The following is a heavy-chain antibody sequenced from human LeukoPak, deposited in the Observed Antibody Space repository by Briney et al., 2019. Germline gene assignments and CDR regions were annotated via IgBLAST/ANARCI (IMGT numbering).Heavy chain of an antibody. V-gene: IGHV4-34*01. CDR1: GGSFRGYY. Sequence: SETLSLTCTVYGGSFRGYYWSWIRQPPGKGLEWIGEINHSGSSNYNPSLKSRVTISLDTSKNQFSLKLSSVTAADTAVYYCARDVRDYYYYYMDVWGKGTTVTISS. J-gene: IGHJ6*03. CDR2: INHSGSS. CDR3: ARDVRDYYYYYMDV. D-gene: IGHD3-10*02.